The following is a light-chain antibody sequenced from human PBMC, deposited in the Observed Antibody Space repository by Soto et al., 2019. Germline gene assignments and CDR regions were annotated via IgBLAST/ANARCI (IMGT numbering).Light chain of an antibody. V-gene: IGKV1-33*01. CDR1: QDISNY. CDR3: QQYDNLPPMT. J-gene: IGKJ2*01. CDR2: DAS. Sequence: DIQMTQSPSSLSASVGYRVTITCQASQDISNYLNWYQQKPGKAPKLLIYDASNLETGVPSRFSGSGSGTDFTFTISSLQPEDIATYYCQQYDNLPPMTFGQGTKLEIK.